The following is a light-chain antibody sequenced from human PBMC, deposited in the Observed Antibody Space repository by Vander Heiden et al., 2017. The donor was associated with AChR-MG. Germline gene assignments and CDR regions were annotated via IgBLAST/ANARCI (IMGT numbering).Light chain of an antibody. V-gene: IGKV3-15*01. J-gene: IGKJ4*01. CDR2: GAS. CDR3: QQYNNWPPELT. Sequence: EIVMTQSPATLSVSPGARATLSCRASQSVNSNLVWYQQKPGQAPRLLIFGASTRATGIPARFSGSGSGTEFTLTISSLQSEDFAVYYCQQYNNWPPELTFGGGTKVEIK. CDR1: QSVNSN.